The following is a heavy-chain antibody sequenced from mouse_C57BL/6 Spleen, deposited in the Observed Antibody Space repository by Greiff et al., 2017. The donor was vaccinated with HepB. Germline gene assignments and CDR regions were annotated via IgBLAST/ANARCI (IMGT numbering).Heavy chain of an antibody. CDR3: ARALYYYGSRGAMDY. Sequence: EVKLVESGGGLVKPGGSLKLSCAASGFTFSSYAMSWVRQTPEKRLEWVATISDGGSYTYYPDNVKGRFTISRDNAKNNLYLQMSHLKSEDTAMYYCARALYYYGSRGAMDYWGQGTSVTVSS. V-gene: IGHV5-4*03. D-gene: IGHD1-1*01. CDR1: GFTFSSYA. CDR2: ISDGGSYT. J-gene: IGHJ4*01.